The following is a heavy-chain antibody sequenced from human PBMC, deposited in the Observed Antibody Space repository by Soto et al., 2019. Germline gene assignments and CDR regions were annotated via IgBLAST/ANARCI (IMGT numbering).Heavy chain of an antibody. CDR1: GFTFTSSA. CDR2: IVVGSGNT. J-gene: IGHJ6*02. CDR3: AAESAELDYGMDV. Sequence: SVKVSCTASGFTFTSSAVQWVRQARGQRLEWIGWIVVGSGNTNYAQKFQERVTITRDMSTSTAYMELSSLRSEDTAVYYCAAESAELDYGMDVWGQGTTVTVSS. D-gene: IGHD3-10*01. V-gene: IGHV1-58*01.